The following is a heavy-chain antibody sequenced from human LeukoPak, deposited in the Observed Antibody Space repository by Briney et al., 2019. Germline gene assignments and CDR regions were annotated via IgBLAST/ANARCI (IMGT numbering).Heavy chain of an antibody. V-gene: IGHV1-8*01. J-gene: IGHJ4*02. Sequence: ASVKVSCKASGYTFTSYDINWVRQATGQGLEWMGWMNPNSGNTGYAPKFQGRVTMTRNTSISTAYMELSSLRSEDTAVYYCARGKRYSGYDLMDWGQGTLVTVSS. CDR1: GYTFTSYD. CDR3: ARGKRYSGYDLMD. CDR2: MNPNSGNT. D-gene: IGHD5-12*01.